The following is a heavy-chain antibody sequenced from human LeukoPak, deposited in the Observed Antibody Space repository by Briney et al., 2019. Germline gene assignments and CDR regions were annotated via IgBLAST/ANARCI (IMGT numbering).Heavy chain of an antibody. J-gene: IGHJ6*03. CDR3: ARGTRYYYGSGDYYYMDV. D-gene: IGHD3-10*01. Sequence: SETLSLTCTVSGGSISSSNYYWSWIRQPAGKGLEWIGRIYTSGSTNYNPSLKSRVTMSVDTSKNQFSLKLSSVTAADTAVYYCARGTRYYYGSGDYYYMDVWGKGTTVTISS. CDR2: IYTSGST. V-gene: IGHV4-61*02. CDR1: GGSISSSNYY.